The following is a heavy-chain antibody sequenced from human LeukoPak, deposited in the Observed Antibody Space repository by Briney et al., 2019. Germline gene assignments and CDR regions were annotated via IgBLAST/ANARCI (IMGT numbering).Heavy chain of an antibody. V-gene: IGHV3-33*01. J-gene: IGHJ5*02. CDR2: IWFDGSTQ. Sequence: GGSLRLSCAASGFAFTSHGMHWVRQAPGKGLEWVSVIWFDGSTQYYTDSVKGRFTISRDNSKNTLFLQMHSLRDEDTAVYYCVRDPQIDWNRPSPLSWGQGTLVTVSS. D-gene: IGHD1-1*01. CDR3: VRDPQIDWNRPSPLS. CDR1: GFAFTSHG.